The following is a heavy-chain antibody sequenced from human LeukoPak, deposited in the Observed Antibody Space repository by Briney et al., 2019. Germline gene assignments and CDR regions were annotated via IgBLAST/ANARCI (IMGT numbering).Heavy chain of an antibody. CDR2: IIPIFGTA. CDR3: ARDRTSSGYYYSWFDP. Sequence: ASVKVSCKASGGTFSSYAISWLRQAPGQGLEWMGVIIPIFGTANYAQKFQGRVTITADESTSTAYMELSSLRSEDTAVYYCARDRTSSGYYYSWFDPWGQGTLVTVSS. V-gene: IGHV1-69*13. D-gene: IGHD3-22*01. CDR1: GGTFSSYA. J-gene: IGHJ5*02.